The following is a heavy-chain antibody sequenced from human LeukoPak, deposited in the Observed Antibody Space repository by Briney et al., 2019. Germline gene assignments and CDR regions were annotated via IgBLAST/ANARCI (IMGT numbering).Heavy chain of an antibody. D-gene: IGHD3-3*01. CDR1: GGSISSGGYY. CDR3: ARRSPYYDFWSGYPRGYYFDY. V-gene: IGHV4-30-4*01. Sequence: SETLSLTCTVSGGSISSGGYYWSWIRQPPGKGLEWIGYIYYSGSTYYNPSLKSRVTISVDTSKNQFSLKLSSVTAADTAVYYCARRSPYYDFWSGYPRGYYFDYWGQGTLVTVSS. CDR2: IYYSGST. J-gene: IGHJ4*02.